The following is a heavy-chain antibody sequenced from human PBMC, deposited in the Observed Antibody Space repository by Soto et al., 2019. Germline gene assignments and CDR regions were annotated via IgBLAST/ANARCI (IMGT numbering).Heavy chain of an antibody. CDR2: ISWNSGSI. CDR3: AKGDGY. J-gene: IGHJ4*02. Sequence: EVQLVESGGGLVQPGRSLILSCAASGFTFDDYAMHWVRQAPGKGLEWVSGISWNSGSIGYADSVKGRFTIFRDNAKNSLYLQMNSLRAEDTALYYCAKGDGYWGQGTLVTVSS. CDR1: GFTFDDYA. V-gene: IGHV3-9*01.